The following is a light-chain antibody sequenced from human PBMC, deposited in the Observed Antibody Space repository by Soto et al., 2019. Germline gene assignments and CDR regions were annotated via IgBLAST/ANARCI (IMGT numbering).Light chain of an antibody. Sequence: EILLTQSPGTLSLSPGERATLSCRASQSVRSSYLAWYQQKPGRAPRLLIYGASSRATGIPDRFSGSGSGTDFTLTINRLEPEDFAVYYCQQFGSSPLTFGGGTKVDIK. CDR2: GAS. J-gene: IGKJ4*01. V-gene: IGKV3-20*01. CDR1: QSVRSSY. CDR3: QQFGSSPLT.